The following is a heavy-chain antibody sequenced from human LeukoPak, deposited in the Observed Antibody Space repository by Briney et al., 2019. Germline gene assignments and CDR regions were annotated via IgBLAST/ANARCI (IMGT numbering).Heavy chain of an antibody. CDR3: ARTGISSYGSNWFDP. J-gene: IGHJ5*02. CDR2: IYYSGST. D-gene: IGHD5-18*01. Sequence: SETLSLTCTVSGGSISSSTYYWGWIRQPPGKALEWIGSIYYSGSTYYNPSLKSRVTISVDTSKNQFSLNLTSVTAADTAVYYCARTGISSYGSNWFDPWGQGTLVTVSS. V-gene: IGHV4-39*07. CDR1: GGSISSSTYY.